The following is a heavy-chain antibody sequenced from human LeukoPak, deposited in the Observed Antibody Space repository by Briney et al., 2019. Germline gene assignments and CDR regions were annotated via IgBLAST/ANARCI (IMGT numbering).Heavy chain of an antibody. CDR1: GGSMSGHW. D-gene: IGHD2/OR15-2a*01. Sequence: SETLSLTCTVSGGSMSGHWWSWIRQSPGKGLEWIGDIFCSGGTNNNSPLKSRLTMSLDTSKNQFSLKLSSVTAADTAMYYCARRNTADASIDFWGQGILVIASS. CDR2: IFCSGGT. J-gene: IGHJ4*02. V-gene: IGHV4-59*08. CDR3: ARRNTADASIDF.